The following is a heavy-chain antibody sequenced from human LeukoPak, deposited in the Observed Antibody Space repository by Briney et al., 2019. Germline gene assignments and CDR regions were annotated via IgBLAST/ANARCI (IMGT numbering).Heavy chain of an antibody. V-gene: IGHV3-48*04. Sequence: GESLKISCKASGYNFPTFWIAWVRQMPGKGLEWVSYISSSSSTIYYADSVKGRFTISRDNAKNSLYLQMNSLRAEDTAVYYCARSGSWGQGTLVTVSS. D-gene: IGHD1-14*01. CDR3: ARSGS. CDR2: ISSSSSTI. CDR1: GYNFPTFW. J-gene: IGHJ4*02.